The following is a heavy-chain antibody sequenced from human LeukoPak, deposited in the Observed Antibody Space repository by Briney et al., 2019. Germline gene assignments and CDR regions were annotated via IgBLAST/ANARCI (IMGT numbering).Heavy chain of an antibody. V-gene: IGHV1-3*01. CDR2: INAGNGNT. CDR3: ARDLRSSWYPRYYYYYMDV. CDR1: GYTFTSYA. D-gene: IGHD6-13*01. J-gene: IGHJ6*03. Sequence: ASVKVSCKASGYTFTSYAMHWVRQAPGQRLEWMGWINAGNGNTKYSQKFQGRVTITRDTSASTAYMELSSLRSEDTAVYYCARDLRSSWYPRYYYYYMDVWGKGTTVTVSS.